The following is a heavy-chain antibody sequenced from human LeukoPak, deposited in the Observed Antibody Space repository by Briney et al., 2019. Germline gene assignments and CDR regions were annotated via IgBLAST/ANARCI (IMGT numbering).Heavy chain of an antibody. Sequence: SETLSLTCTVSGGSISSGSYYWSWIRQPAGKELEWVGRIYTSGSTNYNPSLKSRVTISVDTSKNQFSLKLSSVTAADTAVYYCARDHGGYSYGPYYFDYWGQGTLVTVSS. CDR3: ARDHGGYSYGPYYFDY. CDR1: GGSISSGSYY. J-gene: IGHJ4*02. V-gene: IGHV4-61*02. CDR2: IYTSGST. D-gene: IGHD5-18*01.